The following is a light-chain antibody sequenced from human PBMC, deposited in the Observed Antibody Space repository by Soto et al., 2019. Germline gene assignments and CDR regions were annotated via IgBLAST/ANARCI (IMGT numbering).Light chain of an antibody. CDR3: QQYNNWQLT. CDR1: HRVSSY. CDR2: GAS. J-gene: IGKJ4*01. Sequence: ELLMTQSQATLSVSTGESATLSCRASHRVSSYLACYQQKPGQAPRLLIYGASTRATGIPARFSGSGSWTVFTVTISSLQYEDFAVYFCQQYNNWQLTFGGGTKLEIK. V-gene: IGKV3-15*01.